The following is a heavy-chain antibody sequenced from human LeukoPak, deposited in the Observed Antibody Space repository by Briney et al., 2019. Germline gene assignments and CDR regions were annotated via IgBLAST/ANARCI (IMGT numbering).Heavy chain of an antibody. V-gene: IGHV3-33*01. CDR3: ARERYDSSQGYFDY. CDR2: IWYDGSNK. J-gene: IGHJ4*02. CDR1: GFTFSSYG. Sequence: GGSLRPSCAASGFTFSSYGMHWVREAPGRGLEWVAVIWYDGSNKYYADSVKGRFTISRDNSKNTLYLQMNSLRAEDTAVYYCARERYDSSQGYFDYWGQGTLVTVSS. D-gene: IGHD3-22*01.